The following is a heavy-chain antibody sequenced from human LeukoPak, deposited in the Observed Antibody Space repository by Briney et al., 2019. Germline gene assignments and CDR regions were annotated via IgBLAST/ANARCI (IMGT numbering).Heavy chain of an antibody. CDR3: TRADQQLVY. J-gene: IGHJ4*02. CDR1: GYTFTSYG. D-gene: IGHD6-13*01. CDR2: INPNSGGT. Sequence: ASVKVSCKASGYTFTSYGISWVRQAPGQGLEWMGWINPNSGGTDYAQKFQGRVTMTRDTSISTAYMELSRLRSDDTAVYYCTRADQQLVYWGQGTLVTVSS. V-gene: IGHV1-2*02.